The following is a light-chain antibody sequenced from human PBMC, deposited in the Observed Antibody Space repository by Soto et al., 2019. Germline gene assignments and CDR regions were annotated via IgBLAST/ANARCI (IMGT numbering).Light chain of an antibody. V-gene: IGLV2-8*01. CDR3: SSYAGINIVE. CDR1: SSDVGGYNY. J-gene: IGLJ2*01. CDR2: EVS. Sequence: QSALTQPPSASGSPGQSVTISCTGTSSDVGGYNYVSWYQQHPGKAPKLMIYEVSKRPSGVPDRFSGSKSGNTASLTVSGLQAEDEADYYCSSYAGINIVEFGGGTKLTVL.